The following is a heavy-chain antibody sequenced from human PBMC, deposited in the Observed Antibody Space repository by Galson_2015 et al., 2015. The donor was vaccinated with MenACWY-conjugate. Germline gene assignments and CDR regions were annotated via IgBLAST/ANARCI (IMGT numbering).Heavy chain of an antibody. J-gene: IGHJ6*03. CDR1: GFTFSGSA. D-gene: IGHD6-13*01. CDR3: TKEKQQPTYYYYYMDV. Sequence: ALRLCCAASGFTFSGSAMHWVRQASGKGLEWVGRIRSKANSYATAYAASVKGRFTISRDDSKNTAYLQMNSLKTEDTAVYYCTKEKQQPTYYYYYMDVWGKGTPVTVSS. CDR2: IRSKANSYAT. V-gene: IGHV3-73*01.